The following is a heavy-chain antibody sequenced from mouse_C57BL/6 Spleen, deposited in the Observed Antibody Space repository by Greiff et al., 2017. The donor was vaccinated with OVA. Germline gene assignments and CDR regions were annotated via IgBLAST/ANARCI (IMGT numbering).Heavy chain of an antibody. D-gene: IGHD1-1*01. Sequence: EVQVVESEGGLVQPGSSMKLSCTASGFTFSDYYMAWVRQVPEKGLEWVANINYDGSSTYYLDSLKSRFIISRDNAKNILYLQMSSLKSEDTATYYCARGGVAPFAYWGQGTLVTVSA. CDR1: GFTFSDYY. CDR3: ARGGVAPFAY. V-gene: IGHV5-16*01. CDR2: INYDGSST. J-gene: IGHJ3*01.